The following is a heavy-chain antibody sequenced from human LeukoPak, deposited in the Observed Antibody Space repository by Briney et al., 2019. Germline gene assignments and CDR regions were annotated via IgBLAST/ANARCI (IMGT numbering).Heavy chain of an antibody. Sequence: ASVKVSCKASGCTFNNYAMNWVRQAPGQGPEWMGWINTNTGNPTYAQGFTGRFVFSVDTSVSTAYLQISSLKAEDTAVYYCATSPGIAAPSGYYFDHWGQGTLVTVSS. J-gene: IGHJ4*02. CDR2: INTNTGNP. CDR3: ATSPGIAAPSGYYFDH. D-gene: IGHD6-13*01. CDR1: GCTFNNYA. V-gene: IGHV7-4-1*02.